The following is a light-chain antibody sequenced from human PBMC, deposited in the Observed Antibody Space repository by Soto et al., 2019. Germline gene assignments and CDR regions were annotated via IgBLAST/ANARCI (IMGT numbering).Light chain of an antibody. V-gene: IGKV3-20*01. CDR2: GAS. CDR1: QSVRSSY. CDR3: QQYDTTPMYT. J-gene: IGKJ2*01. Sequence: EIVLTQSPGTLSLSRGERATLSCRASQSVRSSYLAWYRQKPGQAPRLLIYGASSRATGIPDRFSGSGSGTDFTLTISRLEPEDFAVYYCQQYDTTPMYTFGQGTKLEIK.